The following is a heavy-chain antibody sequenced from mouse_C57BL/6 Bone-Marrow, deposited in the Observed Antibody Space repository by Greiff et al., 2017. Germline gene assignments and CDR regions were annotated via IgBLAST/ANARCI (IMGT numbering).Heavy chain of an antibody. D-gene: IGHD2-3*01. J-gene: IGHJ4*01. CDR3: ASVGVWLLDYPMSY. CDR2: ILPGSGST. Sequence: VKLMESGAELMKPGASVKLSCKATGYTFTGYWIEWVKQRPGHGLEWIGEILPGSGSTKYNEKFKGKATFPADTSFNTAYMQLSSLTTEDSAIYYCASVGVWLLDYPMSYAVQGTSVTVSS. V-gene: IGHV1-9*01. CDR1: GYTFTGYW.